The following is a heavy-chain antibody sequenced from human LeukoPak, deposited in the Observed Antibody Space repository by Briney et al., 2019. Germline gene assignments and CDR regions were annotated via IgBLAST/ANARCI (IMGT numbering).Heavy chain of an antibody. V-gene: IGHV3-23*01. J-gene: IGHJ6*03. Sequence: GGSLRLSCATSGFTYSTYAMSWARQAPGKGLEWVSRISGSSESSDYADSAKGRFTISRDNSNNMLYLHMNSLRAEDTAVYYCAKPRSGRGFYYYMDVWGKGTMVAVSS. CDR3: AKPRSGRGFYYYMDV. D-gene: IGHD1-26*01. CDR2: ISGSSESS. CDR1: GFTYSTYA.